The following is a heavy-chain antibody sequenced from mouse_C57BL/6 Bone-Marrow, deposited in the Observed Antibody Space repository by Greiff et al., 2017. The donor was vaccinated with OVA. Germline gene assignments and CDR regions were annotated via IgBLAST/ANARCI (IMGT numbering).Heavy chain of an antibody. CDR2: INPYNGGT. D-gene: IGHD1-1*01. CDR1: GYTFTDYY. CDR3: ARYYYSSSYGWYFDV. J-gene: IGHJ1*03. V-gene: IGHV1-19*01. Sequence: VQLQQSGPVLVKPGASVKMSCKASGYTFTDYYMNWVKQSHGKSLEWIGVINPYNGGTSYNQKFKGKATLTVDKSSSTAYMELNSLTSEDSAVYYCARYYYSSSYGWYFDVWGTGTTVTVSS.